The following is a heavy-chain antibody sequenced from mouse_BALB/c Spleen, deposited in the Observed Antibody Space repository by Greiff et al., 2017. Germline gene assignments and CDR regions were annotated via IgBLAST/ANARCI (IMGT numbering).Heavy chain of an antibody. V-gene: IGHV1-80*01. Sequence: VQLHQSGAELVRPGSSVKISCKASGYAFSSYWMNWVKQRPGQGLEWIGQIYPGDGDTNYNGKFKGKATLTADKSSSTAYMQLSSLTSEDSAVYFCARAITTGGYFDVWGAGTTVTVSS. D-gene: IGHD1-1*01. CDR1: GYAFSSYW. CDR2: IYPGDGDT. CDR3: ARAITTGGYFDV. J-gene: IGHJ1*01.